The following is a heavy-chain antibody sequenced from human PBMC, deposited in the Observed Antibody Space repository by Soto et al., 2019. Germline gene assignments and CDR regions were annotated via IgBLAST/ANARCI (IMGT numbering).Heavy chain of an antibody. V-gene: IGHV1-2*02. CDR2: INPNSGRT. Sequence: SVKGSCEASGYTFTGYSMHWGRQAPVQGLEWMGWINPNSGRTNYSQKFQGRVTMTRDTSISTAYMELSRLRSDDTAVYFCARIGMTTYYYWGQGTLVTAPQ. CDR3: ARIGMTTYYY. D-gene: IGHD4-17*01. CDR1: GYTFTGYS. J-gene: IGHJ4*02.